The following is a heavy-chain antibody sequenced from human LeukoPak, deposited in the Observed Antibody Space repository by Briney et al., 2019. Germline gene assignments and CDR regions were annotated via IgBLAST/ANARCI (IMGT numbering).Heavy chain of an antibody. V-gene: IGHV3-30*18. CDR1: GSTFSNYG. CDR2: ISDDGSRK. J-gene: IGHJ6*02. Sequence: PGGSLRLSCAASGSTFSNYGMDWVRQAPGKGLEWVAIISDDGSRKFYADSVKGRFTISRDNSKNTLYLEMNSLRAEDTAVYYCAKTTARGGYYYYGLDVWGQGATVTVSS. CDR3: AKTTARGGYYYYGLDV. D-gene: IGHD4-4*01.